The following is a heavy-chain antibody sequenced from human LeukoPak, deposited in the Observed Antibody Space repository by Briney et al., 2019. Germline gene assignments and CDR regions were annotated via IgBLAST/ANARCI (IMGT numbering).Heavy chain of an antibody. CDR1: GGTFSSYA. CDR3: ASGTTVSPGDY. V-gene: IGHV1-69*13. CDR2: VIPIFGTA. J-gene: IGHJ4*02. D-gene: IGHD4-11*01. Sequence: ASVKVSCKATGGTFSSYAISWVRQAPGQGLEWMGGVIPIFGTANYAQKFQGRVTITADESTSTAYMELSSLRSEDTAVYYCASGTTVSPGDYWGQGTLVTVSS.